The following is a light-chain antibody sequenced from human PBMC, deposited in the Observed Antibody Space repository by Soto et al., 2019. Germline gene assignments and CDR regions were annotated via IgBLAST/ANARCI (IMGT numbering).Light chain of an antibody. CDR3: QQYENYPWT. Sequence: DIQMTQSPATLSAAVGDGVIISCRASQNIDRWLAWYQWRPGKAPKSLIYDASILESGVASRFSGSGSGTEFTLTISSLQPDDFGTYYCQQYENYPWTFGQGTKVDIK. CDR2: DAS. V-gene: IGKV1-5*01. J-gene: IGKJ1*01. CDR1: QNIDRW.